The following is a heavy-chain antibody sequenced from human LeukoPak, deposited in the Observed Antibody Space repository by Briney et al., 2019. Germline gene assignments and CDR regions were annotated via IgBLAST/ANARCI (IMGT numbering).Heavy chain of an antibody. J-gene: IGHJ4*02. CDR2: ISWNSGSI. Sequence: GGSLRLSCAASGFTFYDYAMHWVRQAPGKGLEWVSGISWNSGSIGYADSVKGRFTISRDNAKNSLYLQMNSLRAEDTALYYCAKDMSSSSFFDYWGQGTLVTVSS. CDR1: GFTFYDYA. D-gene: IGHD6-6*01. V-gene: IGHV3-9*01. CDR3: AKDMSSSSFFDY.